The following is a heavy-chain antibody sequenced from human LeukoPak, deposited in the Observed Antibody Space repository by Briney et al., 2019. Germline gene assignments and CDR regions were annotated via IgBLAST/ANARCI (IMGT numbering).Heavy chain of an antibody. CDR2: IIPNLGTT. CDR1: GGTSNSHA. V-gene: IGHV1-69*04. D-gene: IGHD3-22*01. J-gene: IGHJ4*02. CDR3: ATTNDGGGYQWGDFFDF. Sequence: GASVTVSCKASGGTSNSHAISWVRQAPGQGLEWMGRIIPNLGTTNRAQNFQDRVTLTAHKSTNTAYMELTSLTSDDTAVYYCATTNDGGGYQWGDFFDFWGQGTLVTVSS.